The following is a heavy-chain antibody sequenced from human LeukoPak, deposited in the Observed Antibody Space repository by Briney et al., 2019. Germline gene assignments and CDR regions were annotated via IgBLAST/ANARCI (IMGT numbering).Heavy chain of an antibody. CDR1: GYSFTSYW. J-gene: IGHJ4*02. CDR2: IYPGDSDT. D-gene: IGHD6-6*01. V-gene: IGHV5-51*01. Sequence: GESLKIFCKGSGYSFTSYWIGWVRQMPGKGLEWMGIIYPGDSDTRYSPSFQGQVTISADKSISTAYLQWSSLKASDTAMYYCASSSGRYSSSWVPVFDYWGQGTLVTVSS. CDR3: ASSSGRYSSSWVPVFDY.